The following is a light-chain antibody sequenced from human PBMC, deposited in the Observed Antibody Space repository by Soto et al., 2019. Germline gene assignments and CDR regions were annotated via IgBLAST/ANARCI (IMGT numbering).Light chain of an antibody. CDR3: QQYETFSGT. V-gene: IGKV1-5*01. Sequence: DIQMTQSPSTLSASVGDRVTITCRASQSISSWLAWYQKKSGKAPKLLIYDASALPRGVPSRFSGSGSGTKFTLTIASLQPDDFATYYCQQYETFSGTFGPGTKVDIK. CDR1: QSISSW. CDR2: DAS. J-gene: IGKJ1*01.